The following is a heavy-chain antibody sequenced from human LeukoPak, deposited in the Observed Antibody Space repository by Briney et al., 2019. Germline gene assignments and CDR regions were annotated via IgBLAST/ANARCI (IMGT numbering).Heavy chain of an antibody. J-gene: IGHJ4*02. V-gene: IGHV3-30*18. CDR2: MSYDGSNK. CDR1: GFTFSSYG. CDR3: AKLSTTMIVVAYFDY. D-gene: IGHD3-22*01. Sequence: GRSLRLSCAASGFTFSSYGMHWVRQAPGKGLEWVAVMSYDGSNKYYADSVKGRFTISGDNSKNTLYLQMNSLRAEDTAVYYCAKLSTTMIVVAYFDYWGQGTLVTVSS.